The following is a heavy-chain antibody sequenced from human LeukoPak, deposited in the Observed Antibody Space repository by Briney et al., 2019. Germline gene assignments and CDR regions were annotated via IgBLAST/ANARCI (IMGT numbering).Heavy chain of an antibody. CDR3: ARRGLGYYYDSSGYPEYWFDP. CDR1: GGSISSGGYY. J-gene: IGHJ5*02. V-gene: IGHV4-31*03. Sequence: SQTLSLTCTVSGGSISSGGYYWSWIRQHPGKGLEWIGYIYYSGSTYYNPSLKSRVTISVDTSKNQFSLKLSSVTAADTAVYYCARRGLGYYYDSSGYPEYWFDPWAREPWSPSPQ. D-gene: IGHD3-22*01. CDR2: IYYSGST.